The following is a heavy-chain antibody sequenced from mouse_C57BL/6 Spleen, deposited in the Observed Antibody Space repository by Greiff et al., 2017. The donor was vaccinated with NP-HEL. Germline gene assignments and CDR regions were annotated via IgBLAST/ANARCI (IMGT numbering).Heavy chain of an antibody. Sequence: QVQLQQSGPELVKPGASVKISCKASGYAFSSSWMNWVKQRPGKGLEWIGRIYPGDGDTNYNGKFKGKATLTADKSSSTAYMQLSSLTSEDSAVYFCARSGLFDYWGQGTTLTVSS. CDR1: GYAFSSSW. D-gene: IGHD3-1*01. V-gene: IGHV1-82*01. CDR2: IYPGDGDT. CDR3: ARSGLFDY. J-gene: IGHJ2*01.